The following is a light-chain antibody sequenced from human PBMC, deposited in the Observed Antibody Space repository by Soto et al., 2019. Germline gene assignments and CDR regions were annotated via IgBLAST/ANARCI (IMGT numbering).Light chain of an antibody. CDR3: QQLNSYPIT. CDR1: QTISSW. V-gene: IGKV1-9*01. J-gene: IGKJ5*01. CDR2: AAS. Sequence: DIQMTQSPSSLSGSVGDRVTITCRASQTISSWLAWYQQKPGKAPKLRIYAASTLQSGVPSRFSGSGSGTECTRTSSSLQPEDFATYYCQQLNSYPITFGQGTRLEIK.